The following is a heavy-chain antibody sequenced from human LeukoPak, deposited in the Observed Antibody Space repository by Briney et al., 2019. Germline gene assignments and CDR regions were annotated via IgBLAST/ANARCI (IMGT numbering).Heavy chain of an antibody. CDR3: ARDAISRGMIDY. CDR2: INPHSGGT. J-gene: IGHJ4*02. D-gene: IGHD3-10*01. V-gene: IGHV1-2*02. CDR1: GYTFTDHY. Sequence: GASVKVSCKASGYTFTDHYIHRVRQAPGQGLEWMGWINPHSGGTNYVQKFQGRDTMTRGTSINTAYMELSRLKSDDTAVYYCARDAISRGMIDYWGQGTLVTVSS.